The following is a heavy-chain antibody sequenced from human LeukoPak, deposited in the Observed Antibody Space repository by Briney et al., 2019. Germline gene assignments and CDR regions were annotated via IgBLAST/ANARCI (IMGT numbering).Heavy chain of an antibody. D-gene: IGHD6-19*01. CDR3: ATVSAARAVAGTLFDY. V-gene: IGHV1-24*01. J-gene: IGHJ4*02. Sequence: ASVKVSCKVSGYTLTELSMHWVRQAPGKGLEWMGGFDPDDGETIYAQKFQGRVTMTEDTSTDTAYMELSSLRSEDTAVYYCATVSAARAVAGTLFDYWGQGTLVTVPS. CDR2: FDPDDGET. CDR1: GYTLTELS.